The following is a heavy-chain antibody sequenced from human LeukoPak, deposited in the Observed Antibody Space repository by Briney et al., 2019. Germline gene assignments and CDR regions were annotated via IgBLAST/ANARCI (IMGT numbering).Heavy chain of an antibody. CDR3: AKDPGYDFWSGRNYFDY. J-gene: IGHJ4*02. D-gene: IGHD3-3*01. CDR2: IYSGGST. V-gene: IGHV3-53*01. CDR1: GFTVSSNY. Sequence: GGSLRLSCAASGFTVSSNYMSWVRQAPGKGLEWVSVIYSGGSTYYADSVKGRFTISRDNSKNTLYLQMNSLRAEDTAVYYCAKDPGYDFWSGRNYFDYWGQGTLVTVSS.